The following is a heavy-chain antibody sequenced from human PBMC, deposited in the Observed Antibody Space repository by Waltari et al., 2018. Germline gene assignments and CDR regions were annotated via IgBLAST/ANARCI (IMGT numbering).Heavy chain of an antibody. D-gene: IGHD3-9*01. Sequence: QVQLQESGPGLVKPSETLSLTCTVSGGSISSYYWSWIRQPAGKGLEWIGRSYTSGSTNYTPSLKSRVTMSVDTSKNQFSLKLSSVTAADTAVYYCARETGGYFDWLSKDYYYYMDVWGKGTTVTISS. CDR2: SYTSGST. J-gene: IGHJ6*03. V-gene: IGHV4-4*07. CDR3: ARETGGYFDWLSKDYYYYMDV. CDR1: GGSISSYY.